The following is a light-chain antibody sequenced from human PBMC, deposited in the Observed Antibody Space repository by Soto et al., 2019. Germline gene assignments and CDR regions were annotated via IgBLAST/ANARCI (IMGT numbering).Light chain of an antibody. V-gene: IGKV2-28*01. Sequence: DIVMTQSPLSLSVTPGESASISCRSSQSLLYSNGYNYLDWYLQKPGQSPQLLIYMGSNRAPGVPDRFSGSGSGTDFTLKISRVEAEDVGIYYCMQALQTPLTFGGGTKVEI. J-gene: IGKJ4*01. CDR3: MQALQTPLT. CDR1: QSLLYSNGYNY. CDR2: MGS.